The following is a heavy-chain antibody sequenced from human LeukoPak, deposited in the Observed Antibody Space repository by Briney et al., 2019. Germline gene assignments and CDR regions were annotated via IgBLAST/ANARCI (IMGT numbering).Heavy chain of an antibody. CDR1: GGSISSGTHY. J-gene: IGHJ5*02. CDR2: IYYSGNT. D-gene: IGHD6-13*01. Sequence: SGTLSLTCTVSGGSISSGTHYWGWIRQPPGKGLEWIGSIYYSGNTYYNPSLESRVTMSVDTSKNQFSLNLSSVTAADTAVYYCARDMNKGSSWVFDPWGQGTLVTVSS. V-gene: IGHV4-39*02. CDR3: ARDMNKGSSWVFDP.